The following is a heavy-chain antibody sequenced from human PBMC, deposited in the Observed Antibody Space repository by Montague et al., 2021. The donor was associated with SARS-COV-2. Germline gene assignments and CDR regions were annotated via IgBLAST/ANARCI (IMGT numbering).Heavy chain of an antibody. CDR3: ARSHYDILTGYYTVFDY. D-gene: IGHD3-9*01. V-gene: IGHV2-70*01. CDR1: GFSLSTSGMC. Sequence: VKLTQTLTLTCTFSGFSLSTSGMCVSWIRQPPGKALEWLALIDWDDDKYYSTSLKTRLTISKDTSKNQVVLTMTNMDPVDTATYYCARSHYDILTGYYTVFDYWGQGTLVTVSS. J-gene: IGHJ4*02. CDR2: IDWDDDK.